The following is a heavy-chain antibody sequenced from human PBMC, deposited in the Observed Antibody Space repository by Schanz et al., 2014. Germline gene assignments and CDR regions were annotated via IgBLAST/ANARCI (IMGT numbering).Heavy chain of an antibody. J-gene: IGHJ3*02. Sequence: QLQLVQSGAEVKRPGASAKVTCKASGNIFTNYYIHWVRQAPGQGLEWMGIINPSGGNANYARKFQGRVTMTRDTSTDTVYLEVSSLISEDTAVYYCAFDRDDAYDIWGQGTTVTVSS. CDR3: AFDRDDAYDI. D-gene: IGHD3-9*01. CDR2: INPSGGNA. V-gene: IGHV1-46*01. CDR1: GNIFTNYY.